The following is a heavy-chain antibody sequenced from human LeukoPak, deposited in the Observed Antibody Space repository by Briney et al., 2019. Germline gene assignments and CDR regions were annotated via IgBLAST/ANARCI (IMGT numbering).Heavy chain of an antibody. CDR1: GFTLHDYA. V-gene: IGHV3-43*02. J-gene: IGHJ5*02. CDR3: AKGVRSGTYYNCFDP. CDR2: FSGDGDST. Sequence: QPGGSLRLSCVASGFTLHDYALHWVRQAPGKGLEWISLFSGDGDSTYYADSVKGLFTISRDNSKNSLYLQMSSLRTEDTALYYCAKGVRSGTYYNCFDPWGQGTLVTVSS. D-gene: IGHD1-26*01.